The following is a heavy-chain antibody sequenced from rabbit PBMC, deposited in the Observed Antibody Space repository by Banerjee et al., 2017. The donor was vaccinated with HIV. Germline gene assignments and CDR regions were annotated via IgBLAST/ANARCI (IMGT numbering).Heavy chain of an antibody. CDR1: GIDFSSYG. CDR3: ARSYSSSNDYWAL. Sequence: QSLEESGGGLVKPEGSLTLTCTASGIDFSSYGISWVRQAPGTGLELIACIDASSSGTTWYASWVNGRFSISRENTQNTLYLQLNSLTTADTATYFCARSYSSSNDYWALWGPGTLVTVS. D-gene: IGHD1-1*01. V-gene: IGHV1S43*01. J-gene: IGHJ4*01. CDR2: IDASSSGTT.